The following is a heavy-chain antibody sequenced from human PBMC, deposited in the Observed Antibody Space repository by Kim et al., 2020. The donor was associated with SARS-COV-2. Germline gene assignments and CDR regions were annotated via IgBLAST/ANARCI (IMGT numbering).Heavy chain of an antibody. Sequence: VKGRITLSTDNSKNTLYLQMHSLRAEDTAVYYCARAGFVAGFGSHGYGMDVWGQGTTVTVSS. CDR3: ARAGFVAGFGSHGYGMDV. V-gene: IGHV3-30*01. D-gene: IGHD3-10*01. J-gene: IGHJ6*02.